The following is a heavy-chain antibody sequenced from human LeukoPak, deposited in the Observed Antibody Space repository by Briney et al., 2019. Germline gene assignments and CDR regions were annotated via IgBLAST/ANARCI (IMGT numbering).Heavy chain of an antibody. D-gene: IGHD3-10*01. Sequence: PGGSLRLSCAASGFTFSSYAMSWVRQAPGKGLEWVSGISGSGDSTYYADSVKGRFTISRDNSKNTLYLQMNSLRAEDTAVYYCAKEGGVGYYYGSGSELDYWGQGTLATVSS. CDR1: GFTFSSYA. V-gene: IGHV3-23*01. J-gene: IGHJ4*02. CDR2: ISGSGDST. CDR3: AKEGGVGYYYGSGSELDY.